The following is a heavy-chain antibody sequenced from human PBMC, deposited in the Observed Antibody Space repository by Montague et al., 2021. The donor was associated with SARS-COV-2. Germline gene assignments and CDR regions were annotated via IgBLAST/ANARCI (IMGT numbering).Heavy chain of an antibody. CDR1: GDSLTYFY. CDR2: IFYRGTT. V-gene: IGHV4-59*01. J-gene: IGHJ4*02. CDR3: VRGATITFDY. D-gene: IGHD5-12*01. Sequence: SETLSLTCTASGDSLTYFYWSWIRQSPGKGLEWMGNIFYRGTTNYNPSLKSRVTISLDTSKNQFSLNLTSVTAADTAVDDCVRGATITFDYWGQGTLVTVSS.